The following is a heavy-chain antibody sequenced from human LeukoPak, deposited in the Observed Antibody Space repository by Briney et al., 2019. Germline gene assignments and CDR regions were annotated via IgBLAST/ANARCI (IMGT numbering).Heavy chain of an antibody. V-gene: IGHV1-2*02. D-gene: IGHD4-23*01. CDR3: ARDLGGNSFDY. CDR1: GYSFTDNY. J-gene: IGHJ4*02. CDR2: INPNSGDT. Sequence: PVKVSCKASGYSFTDNYMHWVRQAPGQGLEWMGWINPNSGDTRYAQKFQGRVTMTRDTSISTANMDLSSLRSDDTAVYYCARDLGGNSFDYWGEGTLVTVSS.